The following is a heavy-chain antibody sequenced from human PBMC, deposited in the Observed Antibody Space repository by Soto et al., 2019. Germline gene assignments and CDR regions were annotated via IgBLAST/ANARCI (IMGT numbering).Heavy chain of an antibody. Sequence: SETLSLTCTVSGGSISSYYWSWIRQPPGKGLEWIGYIYYSGSTNYNPSLKSRVTISVDTSKNQFSLKLSSVTAADTAVYYCAREIVVGWSGYSYYYMDVWSKGTTVTVSS. J-gene: IGHJ6*03. CDR2: IYYSGST. V-gene: IGHV4-59*01. CDR1: GGSISSYY. CDR3: AREIVVGWSGYSYYYMDV. D-gene: IGHD3-3*01.